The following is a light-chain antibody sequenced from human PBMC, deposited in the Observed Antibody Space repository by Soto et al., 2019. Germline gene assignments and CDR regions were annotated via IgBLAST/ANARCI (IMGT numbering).Light chain of an antibody. CDR2: EVS. V-gene: IGLV2-8*01. J-gene: IGLJ2*01. CDR1: SSDVGGYNY. CDR3: TSYAGRKTYVV. Sequence: QSVLTQPPSASGSPGQSVTISCTGTSSDVGGYNYVSWYQQHPGKAPKLMIYEVSKRPSGVPDRFSGSKSCNTASLTVSGIQAGDEANYCCTSYAGRKTYVVFGGGTKLTVL.